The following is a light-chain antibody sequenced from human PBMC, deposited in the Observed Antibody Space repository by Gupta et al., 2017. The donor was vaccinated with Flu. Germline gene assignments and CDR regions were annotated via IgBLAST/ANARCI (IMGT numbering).Light chain of an antibody. J-gene: IGLJ3*02. CDR2: RNN. V-gene: IGLV1-40*03. CDR3: QSFDSGLKSWV. Sequence: SSTIGAGYDVHWYHQRPGVAPKLLIHRNNGRPPGVPDRFSGSKSGASASLAITGLQAEDEGDYYCQSFDSGLKSWVFGGGTRLTVL. CDR1: SSTIGAGYD.